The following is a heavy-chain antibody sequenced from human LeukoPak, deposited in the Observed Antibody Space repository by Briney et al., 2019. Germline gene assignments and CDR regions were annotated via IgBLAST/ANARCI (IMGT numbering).Heavy chain of an antibody. D-gene: IGHD2-15*01. Sequence: GGSLRLSCAASGFTFSSYAMSWVRQAPGKGLEWVSTISGSGGITYYADSVKGRFTISRDNSKNTLYLQMNSLRAEDTAVYYCAKDSRRSTGYCSGGSCQDWGQGTLVTVSS. CDR3: AKDSRRSTGYCSGGSCQD. CDR2: ISGSGGIT. J-gene: IGHJ4*02. CDR1: GFTFSSYA. V-gene: IGHV3-23*01.